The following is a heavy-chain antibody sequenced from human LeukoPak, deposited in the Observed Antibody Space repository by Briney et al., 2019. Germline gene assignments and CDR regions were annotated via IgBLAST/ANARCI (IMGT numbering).Heavy chain of an antibody. J-gene: IGHJ4*02. V-gene: IGHV1-8*01. CDR2: MSPNSGDT. CDR1: GYTFTSYD. Sequence: ASVKVSCKASGYTFTSYDFNWVRQATGQQPEWMGWMSPNSGDTGYAQKFQDRVTMTRNTSISTAYMELSSLRSDDTAVYYCARGPPNWGYDYWGQGNLVTVSS. D-gene: IGHD7-27*01. CDR3: ARGPPNWGYDY.